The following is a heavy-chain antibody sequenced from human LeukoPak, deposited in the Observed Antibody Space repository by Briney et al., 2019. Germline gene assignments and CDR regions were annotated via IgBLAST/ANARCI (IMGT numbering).Heavy chain of an antibody. Sequence: GGSLRLSCAASGFTFSSYGMHWVRQAPGKGLEWVAVIPYDGSNKYYADSVKGRFTISRDNSKNTLYLQMNSLRAEDTAVYYCARESSYEDGMDVWGQGTTVTVSS. J-gene: IGHJ6*02. D-gene: IGHD3-22*01. CDR3: ARESSYEDGMDV. V-gene: IGHV3-30*03. CDR1: GFTFSSYG. CDR2: IPYDGSNK.